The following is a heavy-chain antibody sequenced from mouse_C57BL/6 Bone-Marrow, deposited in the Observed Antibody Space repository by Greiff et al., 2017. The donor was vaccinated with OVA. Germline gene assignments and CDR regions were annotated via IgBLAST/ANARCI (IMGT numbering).Heavy chain of an antibody. Sequence: QVQLKESGAELARPGASVKLSCKASGYTFTSYGISWVKQRTGQGLEWIGEIYPRSGNTYYNEKFKGKATLTADKSSSTAYMELHSLTSEDSAVYFCARSTMVTTGLTYWGQGTLVTVSA. D-gene: IGHD2-2*01. J-gene: IGHJ3*01. CDR2: IYPRSGNT. CDR3: ARSTMVTTGLTY. CDR1: GYTFTSYG. V-gene: IGHV1-81*01.